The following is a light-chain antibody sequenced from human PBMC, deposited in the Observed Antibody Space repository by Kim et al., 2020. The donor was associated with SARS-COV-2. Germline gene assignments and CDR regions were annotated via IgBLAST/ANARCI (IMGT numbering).Light chain of an antibody. CDR3: SSYTSSNILL. V-gene: IGLV2-14*01. CDR1: RSDCGDYNF. Sequence: GQSIPISRTGTRSDCGDYNFFSWYQQHPGTAPKLLIYEVTKRPSGVSNLFSGSKSGNTASLTISGLQAEDEADYYCSSYTSSNILLFGGGTQLTVL. J-gene: IGLJ2*01. CDR2: EVT.